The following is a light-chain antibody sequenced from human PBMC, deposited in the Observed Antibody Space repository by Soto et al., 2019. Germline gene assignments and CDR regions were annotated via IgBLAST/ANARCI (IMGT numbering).Light chain of an antibody. J-gene: IGKJ3*01. Sequence: ELVLTQSPGTLSLSPGERATLSCRASQSLSSNYLAWSQQKPGQAPRLLIYGPSSRASGIPDRFSGSGSGTDFTLTISSLEPEDFVVYYCQHYGRSAIFTLGPGTTVDIK. V-gene: IGKV3-20*01. CDR1: QSLSSNY. CDR2: GPS. CDR3: QHYGRSAIFT.